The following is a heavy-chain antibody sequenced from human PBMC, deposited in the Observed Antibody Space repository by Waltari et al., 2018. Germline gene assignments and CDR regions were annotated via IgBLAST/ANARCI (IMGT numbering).Heavy chain of an antibody. CDR3: ARGRELLYFYYYGMDV. CDR1: GGTFSRYP. D-gene: IGHD1-26*01. V-gene: IGHV1-3*01. J-gene: IGHJ6*02. Sequence: QVQLMQSGAEVKKPGSSVKVSCKASGGTFSRYPITWVRQPPGQGLEGMGRSNSGNGNTKYSQKFQGRVTITRDTSASTAYMELSSLRSEDTAVYYCARGRELLYFYYYGMDVWGQGTTVTVSS. CDR2: SNSGNGNT.